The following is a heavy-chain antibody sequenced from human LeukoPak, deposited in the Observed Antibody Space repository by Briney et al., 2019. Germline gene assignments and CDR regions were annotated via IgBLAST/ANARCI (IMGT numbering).Heavy chain of an antibody. CDR2: IYYSGTT. Sequence: SETLSLTCTVSGDSISSSSNHWGWIRQPPGKGLEWIGSIYYSGTTYYNPSLKSRVTISVDTSKNQFSLKVNSVIAADTAVYYCARDVRYSYGRKDFDYWGQGTLVTASS. J-gene: IGHJ4*02. CDR1: GDSISSSSNH. CDR3: ARDVRYSYGRKDFDY. D-gene: IGHD5-18*01. V-gene: IGHV4-39*02.